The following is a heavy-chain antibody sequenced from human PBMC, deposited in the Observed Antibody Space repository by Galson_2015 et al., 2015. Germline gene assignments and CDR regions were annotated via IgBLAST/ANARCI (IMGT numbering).Heavy chain of an antibody. CDR1: GYTFTSYA. D-gene: IGHD2-21*01. CDR2: INAGNGNT. Sequence: SVKVSCKASGYTFTSYAMHWVRQAPGQRLEWMGWINAGNGNTKYSQKFQGRVTITRDTSASTAYMELSSLRSEDTAVYYCARGASRGLWWSEFDYWGQGTLVTVSS. V-gene: IGHV1-3*01. CDR3: ARGASRGLWWSEFDY. J-gene: IGHJ4*02.